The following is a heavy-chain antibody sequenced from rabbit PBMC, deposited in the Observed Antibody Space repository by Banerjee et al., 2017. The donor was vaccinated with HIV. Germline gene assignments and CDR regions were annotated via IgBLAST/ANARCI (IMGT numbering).Heavy chain of an antibody. D-gene: IGHD4-1*01. CDR2: IYAGKGNA. CDR3: ARDLAGVIGWNFGL. CDR1: GFSLSAYY. Sequence: QLKETGGGLVQPGGSLTLSCKASGFSLSAYYIQWVRQAPGKGLEWIGIIYAGKGNADYASWVNGRFTISIDNAQNTVDLQMNSLTAADTASYFCARDLAGVIGWNFGLWGPGTLVTVS. J-gene: IGHJ4*01. V-gene: IGHV1S7*01.